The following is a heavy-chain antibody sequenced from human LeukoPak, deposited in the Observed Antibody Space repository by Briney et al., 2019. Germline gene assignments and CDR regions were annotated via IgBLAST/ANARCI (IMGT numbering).Heavy chain of an antibody. J-gene: IGHJ4*02. CDR2: IFYSGGT. V-gene: IGHV4-39*07. CDR1: GGSINTPNYY. D-gene: IGHD3-9*01. CDR3: ARSGPYYDILTGYFGY. Sequence: SETLSLTCTVSGGSINTPNYYWGWIRQTPGKGLEWIGNIFYSGGTYYSPSLTSRVTISLDTSRNQFSLKLNSVTAADTAVYYCARSGPYYDILTGYFGYWGQGTLVTVSS.